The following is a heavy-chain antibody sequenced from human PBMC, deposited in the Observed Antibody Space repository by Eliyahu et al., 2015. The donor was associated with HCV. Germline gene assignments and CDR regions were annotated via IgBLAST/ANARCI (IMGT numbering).Heavy chain of an antibody. J-gene: IGHJ2*01. CDR1: GYXITAXY. CDR3: ARDVAWYFSL. V-gene: IGHV1-2*06. Sequence: QGQLVQSGAXVKKXGASVKVSXQXXGYXITAXYIHWVRLAPGQGLEWMGRINPNLGGTNFAQKFQGRVMMTTDKSVNTVYMELSGLTSDDTAVYYCARDVAWYFSLWGNGTQVTVSS. CDR2: INPNLGGT.